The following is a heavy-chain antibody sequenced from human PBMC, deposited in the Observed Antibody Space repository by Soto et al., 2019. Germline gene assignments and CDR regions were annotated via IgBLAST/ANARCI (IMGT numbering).Heavy chain of an antibody. CDR3: ARAVAPYLGIWFDP. Sequence: QLQLQESGSGLVKPSQTLSLTCAVSGGSISIGNSYAWSWIRQPPGKGLEWIGSISHTGRTSYNPSLKGRVTMSVDKSKNQFSRKLSSVTAADMAVYYWARAVAPYLGIWFDPWGQGSLVIVSS. J-gene: IGHJ5*02. CDR1: GGSISIGNSYA. D-gene: IGHD3-16*01. CDR2: ISHTGRT. V-gene: IGHV4-30-2*01.